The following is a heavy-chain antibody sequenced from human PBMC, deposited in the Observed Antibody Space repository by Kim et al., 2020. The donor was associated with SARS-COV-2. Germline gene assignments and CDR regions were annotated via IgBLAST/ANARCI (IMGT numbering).Heavy chain of an antibody. CDR2: INHSGST. J-gene: IGHJ4*02. V-gene: IGHV4-34*01. D-gene: IGHD2-8*02. CDR1: GGSFSGYY. Sequence: SETLSLTCAVYGGSFSGYYWSWIRQPPGKGLEWIGEINHSGSTNYNPSLKSRVTISVDTSKNQFSLKLSSVTAADTAVYYCARGSKGTALNWGQGTLVTVSS. CDR3: ARGSKGTALN.